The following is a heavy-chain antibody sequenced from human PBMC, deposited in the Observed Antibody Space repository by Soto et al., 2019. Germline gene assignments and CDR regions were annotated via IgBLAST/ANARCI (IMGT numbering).Heavy chain of an antibody. CDR1: GGSISSYY. CDR3: AASHDYGDYGYWYFDL. Sequence: QVQLQESGPGLVKPSETLSLTCTVSGGSISSYYWSWIRQPPGKGLEWIGYIYYSGSTNYNPSLKSRVTISVDTSKHQFSLKLSSVTAADTAVYYCAASHDYGDYGYWYFDLWGRGTLVTVSS. J-gene: IGHJ2*01. D-gene: IGHD4-17*01. CDR2: IYYSGST. V-gene: IGHV4-59*08.